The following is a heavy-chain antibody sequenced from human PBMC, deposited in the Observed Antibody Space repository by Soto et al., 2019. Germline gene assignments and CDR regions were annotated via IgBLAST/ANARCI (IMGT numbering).Heavy chain of an antibody. J-gene: IGHJ6*02. CDR3: ARGIDDNASFGMDV. CDR1: RFTFSSYW. CDR2: IKEDGSDK. Sequence: GGSLRLSCAASRFTFSSYWMSWVRQAPGRGLEWVANIKEDGSDKYYADSVKGRFTISRDNAKKSLYVQMNSLRVEDTAVYYCARGIDDNASFGMDVWGPGTTVTVSS. V-gene: IGHV3-7*01. D-gene: IGHD1-1*01.